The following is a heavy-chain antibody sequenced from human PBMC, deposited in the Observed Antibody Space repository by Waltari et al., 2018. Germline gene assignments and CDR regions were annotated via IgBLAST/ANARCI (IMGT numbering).Heavy chain of an antibody. J-gene: IGHJ4*02. CDR1: DFFTDYW. V-gene: IGHV3-74*03. CDR3: TRNPGY. CDR2: MKTGGTSI. Sequence: EVQLVNSGGGLVQPGGSLRLSCAASDFFTDYWLDWVRQAPGKGLVGVARMKTGGTSITYADSVKGRFTISRDSAKNTYYLQMNSLRAEDTAVYYCTRNPGYWGQGTLVTVSS.